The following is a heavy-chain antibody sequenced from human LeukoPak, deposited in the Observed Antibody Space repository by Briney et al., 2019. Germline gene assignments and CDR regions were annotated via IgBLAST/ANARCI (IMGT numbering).Heavy chain of an antibody. J-gene: IGHJ4*02. Sequence: SETLSLTFAVYGGSFSGYYWSWIRQPPGKGLEWIGEINHSGTTNYNPSLKSRVTLSVDTSKNQFSLKMRSVTAADTAVYYCARARGTVAIDYWGQGTLVTVSS. V-gene: IGHV4-34*01. CDR1: GGSFSGYY. CDR2: INHSGTT. CDR3: ARARGTVAIDY. D-gene: IGHD5-12*01.